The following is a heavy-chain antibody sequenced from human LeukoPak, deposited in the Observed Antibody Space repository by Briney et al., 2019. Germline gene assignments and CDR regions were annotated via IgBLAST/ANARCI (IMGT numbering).Heavy chain of an antibody. D-gene: IGHD2-2*01. Sequence: GSLRLSCAASGFTFSTYWMSWVRQAPGKGLEWIGSIYYSGSTYYNPSLKSRVTISVDTSKNQFSLKLSSVTAADTAVYYCARHPEDIVVVRTGFDPWGQGTLVTVSS. CDR3: ARHPEDIVVVRTGFDP. CDR1: GFTFSTYW. V-gene: IGHV4-39*01. CDR2: IYYSGST. J-gene: IGHJ5*02.